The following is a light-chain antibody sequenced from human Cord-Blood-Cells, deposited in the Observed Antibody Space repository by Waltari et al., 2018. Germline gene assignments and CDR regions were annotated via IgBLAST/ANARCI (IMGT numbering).Light chain of an antibody. V-gene: IGLV2-14*01. J-gene: IGLJ1*01. Sequence: QSALTQPASVSGSPGQSLTISCTGTSSDAGGSNYVSLYQQHPGNAPKLMIYDVSNRPSGVSNRFSGSKSGNTASLTISGLQAEDEADYYCSSYTSSSTYVFGTGTKVTVL. CDR1: SSDAGGSNY. CDR2: DVS. CDR3: SSYTSSSTYV.